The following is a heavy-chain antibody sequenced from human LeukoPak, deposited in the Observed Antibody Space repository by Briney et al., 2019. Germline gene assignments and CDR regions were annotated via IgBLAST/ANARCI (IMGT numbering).Heavy chain of an antibody. CDR3: ARSNTGRYFDWVYFDY. D-gene: IGHD3-9*01. Sequence: EASVKVSCKASGYTFTSSGISWVRQAPGQGLEWMGGIIPIFGTANYAQKFQGRVSITADESTSTAYMELSSLRSEDTAVYYCARSNTGRYFDWVYFDYWGQGTLVTVSS. V-gene: IGHV1-69*13. J-gene: IGHJ4*02. CDR2: IIPIFGTA. CDR1: GYTFTSSG.